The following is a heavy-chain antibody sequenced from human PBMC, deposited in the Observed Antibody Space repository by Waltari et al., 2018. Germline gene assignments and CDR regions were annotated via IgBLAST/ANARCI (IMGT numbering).Heavy chain of an antibody. CDR3: ARDQGGARGFMDS. CDR1: GFTFSNYW. V-gene: IGHV3-74*01. CDR2: IDGAGTST. D-gene: IGHD3-22*01. Sequence: EVQLVESGGGLVQPGGSLRLSCAASGFTFSNYWMHWVRQAPGKGRVWVSRIDGAGTSTSYADSVKGRFTISRDNAKNTLFLQMNSLRGEDTAVYYCARDQGGARGFMDSWGQGTLVTVSS. J-gene: IGHJ4*02.